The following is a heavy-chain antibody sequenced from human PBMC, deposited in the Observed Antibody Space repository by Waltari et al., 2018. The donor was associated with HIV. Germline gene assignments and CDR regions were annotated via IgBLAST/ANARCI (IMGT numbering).Heavy chain of an antibody. Sequence: EVQLVETGGGLIQPGGSLRLSCRPSDFNVGSYPMTWVRQGPGKGLECVSDIYTGGSTYYADSVKGRFTISRDNSRNTLYLEMNNLRAEDTAIYYCARGGNSYYYYGMDVWGQGTTVTVSS. V-gene: IGHV3-53*02. CDR1: DFNVGSYP. CDR2: IYTGGST. J-gene: IGHJ6*02. CDR3: ARGGNSYYYYGMDV. D-gene: IGHD1-1*01.